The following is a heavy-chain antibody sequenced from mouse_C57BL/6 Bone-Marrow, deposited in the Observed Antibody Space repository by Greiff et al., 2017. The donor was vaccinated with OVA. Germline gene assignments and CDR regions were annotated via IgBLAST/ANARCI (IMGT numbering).Heavy chain of an antibody. CDR3: ARDTTVVGDYFDY. V-gene: IGHV1-64*01. D-gene: IGHD1-1*01. Sequence: QVHVKQPGAELVKPGASVKLSCKASGYTFTSYWMHWVKQRPGQGLEWIGMIHPNSGSTNYNEKFKSKATLTVDKSSSTAYMQLSSLTSEDSAVYYCARDTTVVGDYFDYWGQGTTLTVSS. J-gene: IGHJ2*01. CDR1: GYTFTSYW. CDR2: IHPNSGST.